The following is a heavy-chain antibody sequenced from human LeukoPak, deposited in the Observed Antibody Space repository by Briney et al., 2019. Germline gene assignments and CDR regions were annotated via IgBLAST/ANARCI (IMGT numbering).Heavy chain of an antibody. D-gene: IGHD3-22*01. CDR3: ARSDSSGYNYFDY. Sequence: SETLSLTCTVSGDSIRSSTSYWGWIRQPPGKGLDWIGSIYYSGSTFYNPSLKSRVTISTDTSENQFSLRLSSVTAADTAVYYCARSDSSGYNYFDYWGQGTLVTVSS. V-gene: IGHV4-39*07. J-gene: IGHJ4*02. CDR1: GDSIRSSTSY. CDR2: IYYSGST.